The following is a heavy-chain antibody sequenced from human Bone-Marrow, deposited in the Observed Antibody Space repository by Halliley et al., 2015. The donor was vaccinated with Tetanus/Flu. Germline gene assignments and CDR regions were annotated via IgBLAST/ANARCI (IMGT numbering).Heavy chain of an antibody. Sequence: SLRLFCEASGFNFGAYAMTWVRQAPGKGLEWVSGLGFTGGGSYYADSVKGRFTISRDNSRNTLYLQMNRLTVEDTAVYYCAKDRRSKGVYYYGLDVWGQGTTVPVSS. CDR2: LGFTGGGS. CDR1: GFNFGAYA. D-gene: IGHD2-2*01. CDR3: AKDRRSKGVYYYGLDV. J-gene: IGHJ6*02. V-gene: IGHV3-23*01.